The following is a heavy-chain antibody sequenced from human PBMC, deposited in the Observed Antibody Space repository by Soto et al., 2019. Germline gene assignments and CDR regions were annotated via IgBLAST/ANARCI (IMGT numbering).Heavy chain of an antibody. V-gene: IGHV3-23*01. D-gene: IGHD6-13*01. CDR3: AKNKEYSSSWFDY. Sequence: PGGSLRLSXAASGFTFSSYAMSWVRQGPGKGLEWVAAISGSGATTYYADSVKGRFTISRDNSKNTLYLQMNSLRAEDTAIYYCAKNKEYSSSWFDYWGQGTLVTVSS. J-gene: IGHJ4*02. CDR2: ISGSGATT. CDR1: GFTFSSYA.